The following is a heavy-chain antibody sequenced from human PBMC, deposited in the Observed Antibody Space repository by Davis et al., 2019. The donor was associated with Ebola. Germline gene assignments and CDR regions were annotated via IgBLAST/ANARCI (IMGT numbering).Heavy chain of an antibody. J-gene: IGHJ5*02. Sequence: GESLKISCAASGFTFSSSGMHWVRQAPGKGLEWVAVIWYDGSNKYYADSVKGRFTISRDNSKNTLYLQMNSLRAEDTAVYYCARAITIFGVGNWFDPWGQGTLVTVSS. CDR2: IWYDGSNK. V-gene: IGHV3-33*01. D-gene: IGHD3-3*01. CDR3: ARAITIFGVGNWFDP. CDR1: GFTFSSSG.